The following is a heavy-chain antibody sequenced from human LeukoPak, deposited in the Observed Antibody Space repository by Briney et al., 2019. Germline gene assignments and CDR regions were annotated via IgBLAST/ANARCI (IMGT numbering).Heavy chain of an antibody. D-gene: IGHD2-2*01. CDR2: IYSGGNT. V-gene: IGHV3-53*01. CDR1: GFTVSSNY. Sequence: GGSLRLSCAASGFTVSSNYMSWVRQAPGKGLEWVSVIYSGGNTYYADSVKGRFTISRDNSKNSLYLQMNSLRAEDTAVYYCARAEGSYCRSTSCYAGYWGQGTLVTVSS. CDR3: ARAEGSYCRSTSCYAGY. J-gene: IGHJ4*02.